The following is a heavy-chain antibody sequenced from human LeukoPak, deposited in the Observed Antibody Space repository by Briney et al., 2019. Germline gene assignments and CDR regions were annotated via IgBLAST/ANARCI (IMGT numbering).Heavy chain of an antibody. CDR1: GFTFSSYA. Sequence: GGSLRLSCAASGFTFSSYAMSWVRQAPGKGLEWVSAISGSGGSTYYADSVKGRFTISRDNSKNTLYLQMNRLRAEDTADYYCAKVRLQLYYFDYWGQGTLVTVSS. V-gene: IGHV3-23*01. CDR2: ISGSGGST. D-gene: IGHD5-24*01. J-gene: IGHJ4*02. CDR3: AKVRLQLYYFDY.